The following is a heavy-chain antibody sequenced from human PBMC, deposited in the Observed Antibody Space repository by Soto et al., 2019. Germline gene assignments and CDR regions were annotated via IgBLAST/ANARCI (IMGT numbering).Heavy chain of an antibody. CDR1: GGSISSYS. J-gene: IGHJ6*02. D-gene: IGHD3-22*01. V-gene: IGHV4-59*01. CDR2: TYYSGST. Sequence: SETLSLTCAVSGGSISSYSWSWIRQPPGKGLEWIGYTYYSGSTNYSPSLESRVIISVDTSKNHFSLKLSSVSAADTAVYFCARGTTYSYESSGPYVLDVWGQGTKVTVSS. CDR3: ARGTTYSYESSGPYVLDV.